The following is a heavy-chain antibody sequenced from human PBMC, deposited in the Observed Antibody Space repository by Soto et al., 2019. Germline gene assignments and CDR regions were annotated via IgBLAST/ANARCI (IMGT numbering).Heavy chain of an antibody. Sequence: QLQLQESGSGLVKPSQTLSLTCAVSGGSISSGGYSWSWIRQPPGKGLEWIGYIYHSGSTYYNPSLTRRVPLSVDKSKHRFSMTLSSVTAADTAVYYCASGQVVAAQHWGQGTLVTVSS. D-gene: IGHD2-15*01. CDR1: GGSISSGGYS. V-gene: IGHV4-30-2*01. CDR3: ASGQVVAAQH. CDR2: IYHSGST. J-gene: IGHJ4*02.